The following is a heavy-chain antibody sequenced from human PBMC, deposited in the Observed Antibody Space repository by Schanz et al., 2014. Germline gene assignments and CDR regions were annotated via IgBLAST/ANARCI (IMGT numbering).Heavy chain of an antibody. CDR3: ARGGFGEVSYFDY. J-gene: IGHJ4*02. CDR2: INTGGDST. D-gene: IGHD3-10*01. Sequence: EVQLVESGGGLVQPGGSLRLSCTASGFTFSDYWMSWVRQAPGKGLEWVSSINTGGDSTYYADSVKGRFTISRDNSKNTLFLQMNSLRPEDTAVYYCARGGFGEVSYFDYWGQGTLVTVSS. V-gene: IGHV3-23*04. CDR1: GFTFSDYW.